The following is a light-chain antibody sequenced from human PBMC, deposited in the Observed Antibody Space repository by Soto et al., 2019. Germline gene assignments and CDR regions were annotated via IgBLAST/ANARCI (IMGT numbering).Light chain of an antibody. CDR3: QWRSDWPPRLT. CDR2: DAS. V-gene: IGKV3-11*01. J-gene: IGKJ4*01. Sequence: EVVLTQSPATLSLSPGERATLSCRASECIGNYLAWYQQKLGQAPKLLIYDASHRAIGIPGRFSGDGSGTDFTLPISSLDPEDFAVYYCQWRSDWPPRLTFGGGTKVEMK. CDR1: ECIGNY.